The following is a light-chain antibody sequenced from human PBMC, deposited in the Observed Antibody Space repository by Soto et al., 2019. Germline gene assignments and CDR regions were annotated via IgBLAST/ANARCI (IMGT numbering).Light chain of an antibody. CDR1: SSDAGAYNY. J-gene: IGLJ1*01. CDR2: DVS. CDR3: CSFTSITTYV. V-gene: IGLV2-14*03. Sequence: LTQPASVSGSLGQSITISCTGTSSDAGAYNYVSWYQQQPGKAPKLMFSDVSNRPSGVSNLFCGSKSGNTASLITSGLQAEDEADYYCCSFTSITTYVFGTGTKATVL.